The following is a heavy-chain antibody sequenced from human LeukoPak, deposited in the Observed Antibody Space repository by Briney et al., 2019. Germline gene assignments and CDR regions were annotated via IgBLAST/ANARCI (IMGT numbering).Heavy chain of an antibody. J-gene: IGHJ6*03. CDR2: ISAYNGNT. CDR1: GYTFTSYG. Sequence: GASVKVSCKASGYTFTSYGISWVRQAPGQGLERMGWISAYNGNTNYAQKLQGRVTMTTDTSTSTAYMELRSLRSDDTAVYYCARDWRGWNDESYYYYMDVWGKGTTVTISS. V-gene: IGHV1-18*01. D-gene: IGHD1-1*01. CDR3: ARDWRGWNDESYYYYMDV.